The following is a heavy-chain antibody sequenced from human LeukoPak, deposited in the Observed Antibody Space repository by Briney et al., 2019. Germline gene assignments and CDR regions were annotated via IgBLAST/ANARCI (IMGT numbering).Heavy chain of an antibody. CDR1: GFTFISSA. V-gene: IGHV1-58*02. CDR3: AAIASPGEGAGSFDY. CDR2: IVVGSGNT. D-gene: IGHD3-10*01. Sequence: SVNVSCKASGFTFISSAMQWVRQARGQRLEWIGWIVVGSGNTNYAQKFQERVTINRDMSTRTAYMELSSLRFEDTAVYYCAAIASPGEGAGSFDYWGQGTLVTVSS. J-gene: IGHJ4*02.